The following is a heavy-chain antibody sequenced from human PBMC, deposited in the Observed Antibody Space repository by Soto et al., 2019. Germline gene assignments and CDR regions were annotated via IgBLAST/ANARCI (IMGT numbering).Heavy chain of an antibody. J-gene: IGHJ5*02. CDR2: IYPGDSDT. D-gene: IGHD2-15*01. CDR1: GYGFTSYW. CDR3: ARRLGYCSGGSCAEGWFDP. Sequence: GESLKISCKGSGYGFTSYWIGWVRQMPGKGLEWIGIIYPGDSDTRYSPSFQGQVTISADKSISTAYLQWSSLKASDTAMYYCARRLGYCSGGSCAEGWFDPWGQGTLVTVSS. V-gene: IGHV5-51*01.